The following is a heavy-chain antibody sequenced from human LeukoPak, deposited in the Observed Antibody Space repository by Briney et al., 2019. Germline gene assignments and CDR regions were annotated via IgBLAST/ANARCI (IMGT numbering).Heavy chain of an antibody. J-gene: IGHJ3*02. CDR3: AKYATQWLRVMSAFDI. V-gene: IGHV3-23*01. D-gene: IGHD6-19*01. Sequence: GGSLRLSCAASGFTFNSYAMSWVRQAPGKGLEWVSAISGSGDSTYYADSVKGRFTISRDNSKNTLSLQMNSLRAEDTAVYYCAKYATQWLRVMSAFDIWGLGTMVTVSS. CDR2: ISGSGDST. CDR1: GFTFNSYA.